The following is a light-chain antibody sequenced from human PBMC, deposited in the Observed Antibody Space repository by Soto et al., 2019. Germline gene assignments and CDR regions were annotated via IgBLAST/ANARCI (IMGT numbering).Light chain of an antibody. J-gene: IGKJ1*01. V-gene: IGKV1-5*03. CDR1: QSISPW. CDR2: KAS. CDR3: QQYNRYPCT. Sequence: DIQMTQSPSTLSASVGDRVTITCRASQSISPWLACYQHKPGTAPKLLIYKASILECRVPPRFSGRGSGTEFTLTILCWQSNDFAPYYCQQYNRYPCTFGQGTKVQIK.